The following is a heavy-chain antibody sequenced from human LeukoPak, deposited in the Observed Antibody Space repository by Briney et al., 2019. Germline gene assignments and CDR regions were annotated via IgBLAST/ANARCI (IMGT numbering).Heavy chain of an antibody. CDR3: AKYWGSSYNYAPFDS. D-gene: IGHD3-10*01. CDR1: GFINYA. V-gene: IGHV3-23*01. CDR2: ISGDGSAT. J-gene: IGHJ4*02. Sequence: GGSLRLSCAASGFINYAMAWVRQAPGKGLEWVSAISGDGSATYYGNSVKGRFTISRDSSKNTLYLQMNSLRAEDTAVFYCAKYWGSSYNYAPFDSWGQGTLVTVSS.